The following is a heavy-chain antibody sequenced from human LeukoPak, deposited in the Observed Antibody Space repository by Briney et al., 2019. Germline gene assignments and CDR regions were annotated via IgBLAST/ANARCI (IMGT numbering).Heavy chain of an antibody. D-gene: IGHD1-7*01. CDR3: ATARNFRFEY. V-gene: IGHV3-74*01. CDR2: MNGEGTPI. Sequence: PGGSLRLSCATSGLTFRTTWMHWVRQAPGKGLMWVSRMNGEGTPIDYADSVKGRFTVSRDYAKNTLFLQMNNLRTEDTALYFCATARNFRFEYWGQGSLVIVSA. J-gene: IGHJ4*02. CDR1: GLTFRTTW.